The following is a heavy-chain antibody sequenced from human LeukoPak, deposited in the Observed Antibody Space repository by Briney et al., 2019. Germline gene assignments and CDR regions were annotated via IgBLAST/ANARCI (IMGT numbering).Heavy chain of an antibody. V-gene: IGHV3-23*01. Sequence: RTGGSLRLSCAASGFTFSSYAMSWVRQAPGKGLEWISAISGSGGSTYYADSVKGRFTISRDNSKNTLYLQMNSLRAEDTAVYYCAKDHAAWLAYYYDSSGYYSDLGAFDIWGQGTMVTVSS. CDR1: GFTFSSYA. D-gene: IGHD3-22*01. J-gene: IGHJ3*02. CDR3: AKDHAAWLAYYYDSSGYYSDLGAFDI. CDR2: ISGSGGST.